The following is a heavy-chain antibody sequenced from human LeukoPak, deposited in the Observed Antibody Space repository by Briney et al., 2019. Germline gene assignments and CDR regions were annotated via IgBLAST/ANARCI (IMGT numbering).Heavy chain of an antibody. CDR3: AKHWRGPYRPADY. J-gene: IGHJ4*02. V-gene: IGHV3-23*01. CDR1: GFTFSSYA. Sequence: GGSLRLSCAASGFTFSSYAMSWVRQPPGQGLEWVSAISGSGGSTYYADSVKGRFTISSDNSKNTLYLQMNSLRADDTAIYYCAKHWRGPYRPADYWGQGTLVTVSS. D-gene: IGHD1-1*01. CDR2: ISGSGGST.